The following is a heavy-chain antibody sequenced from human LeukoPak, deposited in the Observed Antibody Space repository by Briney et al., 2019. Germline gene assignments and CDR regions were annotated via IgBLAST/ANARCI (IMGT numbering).Heavy chain of an antibody. Sequence: PGGSLRLSCAASGFTFSSYAMSWVRQAPGKGLEWVSAISGSGGSTYYADSVKGRFTISRDNSKNTLYLQMNSLRAEDTAVYYCAKDHSYYGSGSYLEYWGQGTLVTVSS. CDR3: AKDHSYYGSGSYLEY. V-gene: IGHV3-23*01. J-gene: IGHJ4*02. D-gene: IGHD3-10*01. CDR1: GFTFSSYA. CDR2: ISGSGGST.